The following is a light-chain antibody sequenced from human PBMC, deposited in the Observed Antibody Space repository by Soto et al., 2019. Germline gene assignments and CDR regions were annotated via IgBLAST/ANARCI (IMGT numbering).Light chain of an antibody. V-gene: IGLV3-25*02. CDR3: QSAHRSGTYRV. Sequence: SYELTQAPSVSVSPGQTARISCSGDALPKEFAYWYQQKPGQAPVLVIYKDTERPSGIPERFSGSSSGTIATLTISGAQAEDEADYYCQSAHRSGTYRVFGGGTKLTVL. J-gene: IGLJ3*02. CDR1: ALPKEF. CDR2: KDT.